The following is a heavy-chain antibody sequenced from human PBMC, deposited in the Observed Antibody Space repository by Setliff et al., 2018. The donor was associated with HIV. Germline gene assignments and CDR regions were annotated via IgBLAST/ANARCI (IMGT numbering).Heavy chain of an antibody. V-gene: IGHV2-5*02. J-gene: IGHJ4*02. CDR3: AHVLVVVAAYYFDY. D-gene: IGHD2-15*01. CDR2: FYWDDDK. Sequence: SGPTLVNPTQTLTLTCTFSGVSLSTSGVGVGWIRQPPGKALEWLALFYWDDDKRYSPSLKSRLTITKDTSKNQVVLTMTNMDPVDTATYYCAHVLVVVAAYYFDYWGQGTLVTVSS. CDR1: GVSLSTSGVG.